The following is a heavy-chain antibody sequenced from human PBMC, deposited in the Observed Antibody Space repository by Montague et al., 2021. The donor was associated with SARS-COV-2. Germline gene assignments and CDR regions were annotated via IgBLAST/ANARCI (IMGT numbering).Heavy chain of an antibody. D-gene: IGHD3-22*01. V-gene: IGHV3-30-3*01. Sequence: SLRLSCAASGFTFSNYSMHWVRQAPGKGLEWVAVISYDGCNKYYADSVKGRFTISRDNSKNTLYLQMNSLRAEDTAVYYCARAGGYRDAFDIWGQGTTVTVPS. CDR2: ISYDGCNK. J-gene: IGHJ3*02. CDR3: ARAGGYRDAFDI. CDR1: GFTFSNYS.